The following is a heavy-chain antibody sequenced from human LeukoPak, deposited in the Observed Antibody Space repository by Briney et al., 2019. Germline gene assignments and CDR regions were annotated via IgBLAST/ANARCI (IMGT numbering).Heavy chain of an antibody. CDR2: IYYSGST. J-gene: IGHJ5*02. D-gene: IGHD6-19*01. CDR3: ARHDSVAGTFGP. Sequence: PSETLSLTCTVSGGSISSSSYYWGWIRQPPGKGLEWIGSIYYSGSTYYNPSLKSRVTISVDTSKNQFSLKLSSVTAADTAVYYCARHDSVAGTFGPWGQGTLVTVSS. CDR1: GGSISSSSYY. V-gene: IGHV4-39*01.